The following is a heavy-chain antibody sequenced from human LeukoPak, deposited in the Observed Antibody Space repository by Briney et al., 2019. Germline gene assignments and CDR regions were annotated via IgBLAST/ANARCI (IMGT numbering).Heavy chain of an antibody. J-gene: IGHJ4*02. V-gene: IGHV4-59*08. CDR3: ARLIVGASPSGFDY. CDR2: IYYSGST. D-gene: IGHD1-26*01. CDR1: GGSISSYY. Sequence: PSETLSLTCTVSGGSISSYYWSWIRQPPGKGLEWIGYIYYSGSTNYNPSLKSRVTISVDTSKNQFSLKLSSVTAADTAVYYCARLIVGASPSGFDYWGQGTLVTVSS.